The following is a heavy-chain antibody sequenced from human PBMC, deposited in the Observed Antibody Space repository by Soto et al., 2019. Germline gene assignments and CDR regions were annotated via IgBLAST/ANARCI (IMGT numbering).Heavy chain of an antibody. V-gene: IGHV4-31*03. CDR1: GGSISSGGYY. CDR2: IYYSWST. CDR3: ARLPLMAGDRVGIH. D-gene: IGHD1-26*01. J-gene: IGHJ4*02. Sequence: SATLSLTCTFSGGSISSGGYYWSWMLQQPGKVLEWIGYIYYSWSTYYNPSLKSRVTISLDTSKNQFSLKLSSVTAADTAVYYCARLPLMAGDRVGIHWGQGTLVTVSS.